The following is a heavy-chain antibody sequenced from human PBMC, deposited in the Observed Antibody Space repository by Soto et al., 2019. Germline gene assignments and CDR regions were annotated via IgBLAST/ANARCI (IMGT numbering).Heavy chain of an antibody. CDR1: GGTFSSYA. CDR3: ARASSSLWFGELIPPGMDV. V-gene: IGHV1-69*13. Sequence: SVKVSCKASGGTFSSYAISWVRQAPGQGLEWMGGIIPIFGTANYAQKFQGRVTITADESTSTAYMELSSLRSEDTAVYYCARASSSLWFGELIPPGMDVWGQGTTVTVSS. CDR2: IIPIFGTA. J-gene: IGHJ6*02. D-gene: IGHD3-10*01.